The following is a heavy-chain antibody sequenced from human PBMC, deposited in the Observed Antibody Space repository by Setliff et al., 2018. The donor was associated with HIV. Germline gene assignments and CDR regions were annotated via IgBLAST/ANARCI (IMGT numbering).Heavy chain of an antibody. Sequence: SLRLSCAASGFTFSGFTMHWVRQAPGKGLEWVAVTSFDDVIQYNKDSVKGRFTISRDNSKNTPYLQMNSLRTEDTAVYYCARAPPPIYYGSGSELGGYMDVWGKGTTVTFSS. D-gene: IGHD3-10*01. CDR2: TSFDDVIQ. V-gene: IGHV3-30*04. CDR1: GFTFSGFT. J-gene: IGHJ6*03. CDR3: ARAPPPIYYGSGSELGGYMDV.